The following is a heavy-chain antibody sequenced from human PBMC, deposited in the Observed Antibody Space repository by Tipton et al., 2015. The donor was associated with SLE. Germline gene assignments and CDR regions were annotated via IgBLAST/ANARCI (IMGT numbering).Heavy chain of an antibody. CDR2: ISGSGGST. CDR1: GFTVSSNY. V-gene: IGHV3-53*05. CDR3: ARDYGDN. J-gene: IGHJ4*02. Sequence: SLRLSCAASGFTVSSNYMSWVRQAPGKGLEWVSVISGSGGSTYYADSVKGRFTISRDNSKNTLYLQMNSLRAEDTAVYYCARDYGDNWGQGTLVTVSS. D-gene: IGHD4-17*01.